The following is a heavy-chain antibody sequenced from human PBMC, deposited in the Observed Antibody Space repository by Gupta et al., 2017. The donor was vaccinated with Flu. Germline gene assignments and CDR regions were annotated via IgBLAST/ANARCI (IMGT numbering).Heavy chain of an antibody. D-gene: IGHD2-2*01. CDR2: VRSKAYGGTA. CDR3: IRAGIYCGSTSCYVGCFDP. J-gene: IGHJ5*02. Sequence: EWVGFVRSKAYGGTADYAASVNGRFTISRDDSKSIAYLQMNSLKPEDTAVYYCIRAGIYCGSTSCYVGCFDPWGQGTLVTVSS. V-gene: IGHV3-49*02.